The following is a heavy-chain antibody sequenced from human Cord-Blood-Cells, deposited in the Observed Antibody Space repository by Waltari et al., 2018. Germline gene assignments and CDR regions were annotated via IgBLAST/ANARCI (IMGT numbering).Heavy chain of an antibody. CDR2: IIHIFGTA. Sequence: QVQLVQSGAEVKKPGSSVKVSCKASGGTFSSYAISWVRQAPGQGLEWMGGIIHIFGTAKYTQKCQGRVTTTAHETTRTAYMELSSLGSEYTAVYYCASAHFSSWYSFHFDYWGQGTLVTGSS. CDR1: GGTFSSYA. V-gene: IGHV1-69*01. J-gene: IGHJ4*02. CDR3: ASAHFSSWYSFHFDY. D-gene: IGHD6-13*01.